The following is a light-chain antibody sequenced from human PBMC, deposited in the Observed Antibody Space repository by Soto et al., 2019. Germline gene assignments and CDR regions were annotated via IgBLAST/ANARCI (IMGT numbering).Light chain of an antibody. CDR1: QSLLNSDDGNTY. CDR3: MQRIEFPYT. CDR2: TLS. V-gene: IGKV2-40*01. J-gene: IGKJ2*01. Sequence: DIVMTQTPLSVPVTPGEPASISCRSSQSLLNSDDGNTYLDWYLQKPGQSPQLLISTLSYRASGVPDRFSGSGSGTDFTLKISRVEAEDVGVYYCMQRIEFPYTFGQGTKLEIK.